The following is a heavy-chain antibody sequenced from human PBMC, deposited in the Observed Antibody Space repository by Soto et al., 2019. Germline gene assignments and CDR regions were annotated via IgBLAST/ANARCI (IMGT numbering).Heavy chain of an antibody. J-gene: IGHJ6*02. CDR2: INWNGGST. D-gene: IGHD2-21*02. Sequence: PGGSLRLSCAASGFTFDDYGMSWVRQAPGKGLEWVSGINWNGGSTGYADSVKGRFTISRDNSKNTLYLQMNSLRAEDTAVYYCAKERGCGGGCFNHYYYYYGMDVWGQGTTVTVSS. CDR1: GFTFDDYG. V-gene: IGHV3-20*04. CDR3: AKERGCGGGCFNHYYYYYGMDV.